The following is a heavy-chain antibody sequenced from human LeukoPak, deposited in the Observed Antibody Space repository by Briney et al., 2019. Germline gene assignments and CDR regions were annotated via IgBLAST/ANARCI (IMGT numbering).Heavy chain of an antibody. Sequence: PSETLSLTCAVYGGSFSDYYWSWIRQPPGKGLEWIGEINHSGSTNYNPSLKSRVTISVDTSKNQFSLKLSSVTAADTAVYYCARAGYQYGDYVRWGQGTLVTVSS. CDR2: INHSGST. D-gene: IGHD4-17*01. V-gene: IGHV4-34*01. CDR3: ARAGYQYGDYVR. CDR1: GGSFSDYY. J-gene: IGHJ4*02.